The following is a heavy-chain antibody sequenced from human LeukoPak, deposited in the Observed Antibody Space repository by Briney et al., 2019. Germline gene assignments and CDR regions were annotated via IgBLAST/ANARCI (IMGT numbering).Heavy chain of an antibody. CDR1: GFTFSSYG. CDR2: ISSSSSMI. CDR3: ARAQAVAGTGGFDP. D-gene: IGHD6-19*01. J-gene: IGHJ5*02. Sequence: GGSLRLSCAASGFTFSSYGMSWVRQAPAKGLEWVSYISSSSSMIYYADSVKGRFTISRDNAKNTVYLQMKSLRDDDTAVYYCARAQAVAGTGGFDPWGQGTLVTVSS. V-gene: IGHV3-48*02.